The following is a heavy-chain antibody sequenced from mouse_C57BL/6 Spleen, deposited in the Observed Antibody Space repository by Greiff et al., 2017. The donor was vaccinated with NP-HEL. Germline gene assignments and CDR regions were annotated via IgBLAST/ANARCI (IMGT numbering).Heavy chain of an antibody. CDR2: ISGGGGNT. CDR1: GFTFSSYT. CDR3: ARPDSRDWYFDV. J-gene: IGHJ1*03. Sequence: EVQRVESGGGLVKPGGSLKLSCAASGFTFSSYTMSWVRQTPEKRLEWVATISGGGGNTYYPDSVKGRFTISRDNAKNTLYLQMSSLRSEDTALYYCARPDSRDWYFDVWGTGTTVTVSS. V-gene: IGHV5-9*01. D-gene: IGHD1-1*01.